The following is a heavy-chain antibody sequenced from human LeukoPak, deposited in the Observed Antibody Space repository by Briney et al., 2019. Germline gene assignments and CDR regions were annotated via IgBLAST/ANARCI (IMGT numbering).Heavy chain of an antibody. CDR2: ISWDGGST. D-gene: IGHD6-19*01. CDR3: AKDLYSSGWYGVDY. Sequence: PGGSLRLSCAASGFTFDDYTMHWVRQAPGKGLEWVSLISWDGGSTYADSVKGRFTISRDNSKNSLYLQMNSLRTEDTASYYCAKDLYSSGWYGVDYWGQGTLVTVSS. V-gene: IGHV3-43*01. J-gene: IGHJ4*02. CDR1: GFTFDDYT.